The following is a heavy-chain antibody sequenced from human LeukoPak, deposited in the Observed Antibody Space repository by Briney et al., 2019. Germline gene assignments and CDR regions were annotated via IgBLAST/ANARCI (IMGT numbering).Heavy chain of an antibody. Sequence: PGGSLRLSCAASGFTFSSYVMHWVRQAPGKGLEWVAIISYDGSNEYYADSVKGRFTISRDNAKNSLYLQMNSLRAEDTAVYYCARDPPGYYYDSSGLFDYWGQGTLVTVSS. CDR2: ISYDGSNE. J-gene: IGHJ4*02. CDR1: GFTFSSYV. V-gene: IGHV3-30*04. CDR3: ARDPPGYYYDSSGLFDY. D-gene: IGHD3-22*01.